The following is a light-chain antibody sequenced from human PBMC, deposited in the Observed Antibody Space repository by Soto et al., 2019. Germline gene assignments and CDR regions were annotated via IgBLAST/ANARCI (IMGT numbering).Light chain of an antibody. CDR1: SSDVGGYNY. V-gene: IGLV2-14*01. CDR3: TSYTTSNTRQIV. CDR2: DVS. J-gene: IGLJ1*01. Sequence: QSVLTQPASVSGSPGQSITISCTGTSSDVGGYNYVFWYQQHPGKSPKFMIYDVSNRPSGVSNRFSGSKSGNTASLTISGLQAEDEAYYYCTSYTTSNTRQIVFGTGTKVTV.